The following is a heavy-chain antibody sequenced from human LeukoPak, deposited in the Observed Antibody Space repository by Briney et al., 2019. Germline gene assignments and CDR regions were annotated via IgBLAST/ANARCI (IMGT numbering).Heavy chain of an antibody. CDR3: ASRGSSCHYPS. D-gene: IGHD3-22*01. Sequence: GGTLRLSCAASGFTFSDHYMSWIRQAPGKGLEWVSFISSTGSYTNYADSVKGRFTISRDNAKNSLYLQMNSLRGDDTAVYYCASRGSSCHYPSWGQGTTVTVSS. V-gene: IGHV3-11*03. CDR1: GFTFSDHY. CDR2: ISSTGSYT. J-gene: IGHJ6*02.